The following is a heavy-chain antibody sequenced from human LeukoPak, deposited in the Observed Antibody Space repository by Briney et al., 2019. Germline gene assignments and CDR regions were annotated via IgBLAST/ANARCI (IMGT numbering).Heavy chain of an antibody. CDR1: GFTFSGSA. CDR3: TRHSDRYCSGANCYVYYFYGMDV. CDR2: IRSKANSYVT. D-gene: IGHD2-15*01. Sequence: GGSLRLSCAASGFTFSGSAMPWVRQASGKGLEWLGRIRSKANSYVTAYATSVTGRFTISRDDSKNTAYLEINSLKTEDTAVYYCTRHSDRYCSGANCYVYYFYGMDVWGQGTTVTVSS. J-gene: IGHJ6*02. V-gene: IGHV3-73*01.